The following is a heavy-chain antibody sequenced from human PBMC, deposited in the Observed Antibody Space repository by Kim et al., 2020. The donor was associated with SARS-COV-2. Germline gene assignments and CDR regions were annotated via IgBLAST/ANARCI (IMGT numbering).Heavy chain of an antibody. CDR2: IIPIFGTA. Sequence: SVKVSCKASGGTFSSYAISWVRQAPGQGLEWMGGIIPIFGTANYAQKFQGRVTITADESTSTAYMELSSLRSEDTAVYYCARWQEFLEWSDYYYYGMDVWGQGTTVTVSS. CDR1: GGTFSSYA. V-gene: IGHV1-69*13. CDR3: ARWQEFLEWSDYYYYGMDV. D-gene: IGHD3-3*01. J-gene: IGHJ6*02.